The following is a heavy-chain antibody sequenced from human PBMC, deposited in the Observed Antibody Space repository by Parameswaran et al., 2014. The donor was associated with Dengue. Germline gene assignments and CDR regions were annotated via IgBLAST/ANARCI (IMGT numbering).Heavy chain of an antibody. V-gene: IGHV3-53*05. CDR3: ARDLSLGYDILTGYDAFDI. J-gene: IGHJ3*02. CDR2: IYSGGST. D-gene: IGHD3-9*01. Sequence: RWIRQPPGMGLEWVSVIYSGGSTYYADSVKGRFTISRDNSKNTLYLQMNSLRAEDTAVYYCARDLSLGYDILTGYDAFDIWGQGTMVTVSS.